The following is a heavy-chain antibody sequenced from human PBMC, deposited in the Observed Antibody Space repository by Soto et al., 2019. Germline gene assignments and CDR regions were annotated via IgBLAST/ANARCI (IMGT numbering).Heavy chain of an antibody. CDR3: AHSCSRFRYYYMDV. CDR2: IYWDEDK. D-gene: IGHD2-2*01. Sequence: SGPTLVNPTQTLTLTCTFSGFSLSTSGVGMGRIRQPPGKALEWLALIYWDEDKRYSPSLKSRLTTTKDTSKNQVVLTMTNMDPVDTATYYCAHSCSRFRYYYMDVWGKGTTVTVSS. CDR1: GFSLSTSGVG. V-gene: IGHV2-5*02. J-gene: IGHJ6*03.